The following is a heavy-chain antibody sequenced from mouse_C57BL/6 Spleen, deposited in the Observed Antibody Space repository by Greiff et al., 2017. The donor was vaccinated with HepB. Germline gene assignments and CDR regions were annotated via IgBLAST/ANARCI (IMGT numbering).Heavy chain of an antibody. J-gene: IGHJ3*01. D-gene: IGHD2-4*01. CDR1: GYTFTDYN. V-gene: IGHV1-18*01. Sequence: EVKLVESGPELVKPGASVKIPCKASGYTFTDYNMDWVKQSHGKSLEWIGDINPNNGGTIYNQKFKGKATLTVDKSSSTAYMELRSLTSEDTAVYYCARDDYEEGFAYWGQGTLVTVSA. CDR2: INPNNGGT. CDR3: ARDDYEEGFAY.